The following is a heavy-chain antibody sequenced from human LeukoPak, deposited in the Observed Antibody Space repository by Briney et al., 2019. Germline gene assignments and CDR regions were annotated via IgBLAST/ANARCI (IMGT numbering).Heavy chain of an antibody. CDR2: IYYSGSS. CDR1: GGSISSSSYY. Sequence: PSETLSLTCTVSGGSISSSSYYWGWIRQPPGKGLEWIGSIYYSGSSYYNPSLKSRVTISVDTSKNQFSLKLSSVTAADTAVYYCARGKAAGDWGQGTLVTVSS. D-gene: IGHD6-13*01. J-gene: IGHJ4*02. CDR3: ARGKAAGD. V-gene: IGHV4-39*01.